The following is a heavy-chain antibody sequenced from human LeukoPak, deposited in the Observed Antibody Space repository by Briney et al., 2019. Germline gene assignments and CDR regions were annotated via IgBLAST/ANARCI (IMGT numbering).Heavy chain of an antibody. CDR3: AKENLEMDTIDY. CDR2: INTNTGNP. V-gene: IGHV7-4-1*02. J-gene: IGHJ4*02. Sequence: PGGSLRLSCAASGYTFTSYAMNWVRQAPGQGLEWMGWINTNTGNPTYAQGFTGRFAFSLDTSVSTAYLQISSLKAEDTAVYYCAKENLEMDTIDYWGQGTLVTVSS. D-gene: IGHD5-24*01. CDR1: GYTFTSYA.